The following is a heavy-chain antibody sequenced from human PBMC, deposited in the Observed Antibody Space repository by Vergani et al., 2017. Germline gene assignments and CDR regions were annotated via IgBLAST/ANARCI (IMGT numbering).Heavy chain of an antibody. CDR2: IYPGYSEV. D-gene: IGHD3-10*01. CDR3: ASGGHGSENGGALQL. V-gene: IGHV5-51*01. CDR1: GYIFSNFW. Sequence: EKQLVQSGSETKKPGESLKISCQAFGYIFSNFWIGWVRQRPGRGLEWMGIIYPGYSEVKSNPTFRGQVIFLVDRSVNTAYRQWRSLQASDTATYFCASGGHGSENGGALQLWGQGKNITVSS. J-gene: IGHJ3*01.